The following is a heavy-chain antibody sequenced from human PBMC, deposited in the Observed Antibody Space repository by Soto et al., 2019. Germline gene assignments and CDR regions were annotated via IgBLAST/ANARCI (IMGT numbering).Heavy chain of an antibody. CDR1: GDIFSGYS. CDR2: ITPIFGTT. CDR3: ARDLGSGYDPGDY. Sequence: QVQLVQSGAEVKKPGSSVKVSCKTSGDIFSGYSISWVRQAPGQGLEWMGGITPIFGTTNYAQRFHGRVTITAAKSTSPVYMELYSLKSEDTAVSYCARDLGSGYDPGDYWGQGTLVTVSS. V-gene: IGHV1-69*14. J-gene: IGHJ4*02. D-gene: IGHD5-12*01.